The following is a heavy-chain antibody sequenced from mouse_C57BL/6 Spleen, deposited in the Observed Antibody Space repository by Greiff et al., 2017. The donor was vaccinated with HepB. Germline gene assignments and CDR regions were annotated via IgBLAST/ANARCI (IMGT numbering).Heavy chain of an antibody. J-gene: IGHJ3*01. CDR3: ARVVLYRTWFAY. V-gene: IGHV1-26*01. CDR1: GYTFTDYY. Sequence: VQLQQSGPELVKPGASVKISCKASGYTFTDYYMNWVKQSHGKSLEWIGDINPNNGGTSYNQKFKGKATLTVDKSSSTAYRELRSLTSEDSAVYYGARVVLYRTWFAYWGQGTLVTVSA. CDR2: INPNNGGT. D-gene: IGHD1-1*02.